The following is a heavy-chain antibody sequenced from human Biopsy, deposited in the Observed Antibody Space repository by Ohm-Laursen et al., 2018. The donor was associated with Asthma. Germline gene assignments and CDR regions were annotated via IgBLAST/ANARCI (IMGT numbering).Heavy chain of an antibody. CDR2: IKGKSNSI. CDR3: ARDSYSSGLYDDFES. J-gene: IGHJ4*02. D-gene: IGHD6-19*01. Sequence: SLRLSCAASGFTFSDYYMSWIRQAQGKGLEWISYIKGKSNSIEYADSVKGRFTISRDNAKNSLYLQMNSLRAEDTAVYYCARDSYSSGLYDDFESWGQGTLVTVSS. V-gene: IGHV3-11*01. CDR1: GFTFSDYY.